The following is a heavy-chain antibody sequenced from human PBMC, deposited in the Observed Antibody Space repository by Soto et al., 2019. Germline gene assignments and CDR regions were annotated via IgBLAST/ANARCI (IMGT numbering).Heavy chain of an antibody. J-gene: IGHJ6*01. V-gene: IGHV1-69*01. Sequence: QVQLVQSGPEVKKPGSSVKVSCESSGDTFRSYAMSWVRQAPGQGLEWMGGIIPFLRTPNYSQKFQCRVTITADESTRTTSMELRGLSSQDTARYFCAKSLWQTAACPHPSDYYYAMDVWGPGTTVTVSS. CDR3: AKSLWQTAACPHPSDYYYAMDV. CDR1: GDTFRSYA. CDR2: IIPFLRTP. D-gene: IGHD2-21*01.